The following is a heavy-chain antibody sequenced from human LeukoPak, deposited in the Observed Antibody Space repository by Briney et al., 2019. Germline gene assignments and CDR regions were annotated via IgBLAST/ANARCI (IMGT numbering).Heavy chain of an antibody. CDR3: ATRGSSWYYLDS. CDR2: MYYGGST. V-gene: IGHV4-59*08. J-gene: IGHJ4*02. D-gene: IGHD6-13*01. Sequence: IGYMYYGGSTNYTPSLKSRVTMSVDTSKNQFSLKLNSVTAADTAVYYCATRGSSWYYLDSWGPGTLVTVSS.